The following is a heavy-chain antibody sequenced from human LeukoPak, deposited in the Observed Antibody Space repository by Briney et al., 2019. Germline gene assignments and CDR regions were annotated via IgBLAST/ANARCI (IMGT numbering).Heavy chain of an antibody. CDR3: ARGSGSYYYYYYMDV. V-gene: IGHV3-7*01. Sequence: HPGGSLRPSCAASGFTFSSYWMSWVRQAPGKGLEWVANIKQDGSEKYYVDSVKGRFTISRDNAKNSLYLQMNSLRAEDTAVYYCARGSGSYYYYYYMDVWGKGTTVTVSS. CDR1: GFTFSSYW. D-gene: IGHD3-10*01. J-gene: IGHJ6*03. CDR2: IKQDGSEK.